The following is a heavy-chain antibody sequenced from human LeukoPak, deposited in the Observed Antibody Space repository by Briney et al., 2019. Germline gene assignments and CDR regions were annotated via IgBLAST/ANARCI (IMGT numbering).Heavy chain of an antibody. CDR3: ARDPDLGGTGYFDF. CDR2: IYHSGST. J-gene: IGHJ4*02. Sequence: PSGTLSLTCADSGGSISSSNWWSWVRQPPGKGLEWIGEIYHSGSTNYNPSLKSRVTISVDTSKNQFSLKLSSVTAADTAIYYCARDPDLGGTGYFDFWGQGTLVTVSS. D-gene: IGHD1-26*01. CDR1: GGSISSSNW. V-gene: IGHV4-4*02.